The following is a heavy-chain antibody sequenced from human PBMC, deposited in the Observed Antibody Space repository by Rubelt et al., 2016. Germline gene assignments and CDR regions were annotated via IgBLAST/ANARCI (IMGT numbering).Heavy chain of an antibody. J-gene: IGHJ4*02. CDR2: ISWNSGSI. D-gene: IGHD6-13*01. CDR3: AKEIHSSRGFDY. Sequence: EVQLVESGGGLLQPGRSLRLSCAASGFTFDDYAMHWVRQAPGKGLEWVSGISWNSGSIGYADAVKGRFTSSRDNAKNSLYLQMNSLRAEDTALYYCAKEIHSSRGFDYWGQGTLVTVSS. V-gene: IGHV3-9*01. CDR1: GFTFDDYA.